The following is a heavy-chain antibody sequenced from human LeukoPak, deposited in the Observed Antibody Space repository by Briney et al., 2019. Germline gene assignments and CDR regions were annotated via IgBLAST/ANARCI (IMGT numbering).Heavy chain of an antibody. CDR2: ISSSSSTI. D-gene: IGHD4-23*01. CDR3: ARGVQTVADY. V-gene: IGHV3-48*04. J-gene: IGHJ4*02. CDR1: GFTFSSYW. Sequence: GGSLRLSCAASGFTFSSYWMSWVRQAPGKGLEWVSYISSSSSTIYYADSVKGRFTISRDNAKNSLYLQMNSLRAEDTAVYYCARGVQTVADYWGQGTLVTVSS.